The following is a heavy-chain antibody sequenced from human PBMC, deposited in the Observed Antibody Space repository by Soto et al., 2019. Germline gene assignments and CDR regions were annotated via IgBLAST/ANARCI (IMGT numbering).Heavy chain of an antibody. CDR1: GFTFSSYA. CDR2: ISGSGGGT. D-gene: IGHD2-2*01. CDR3: AKDIVVVPAAPYFDY. J-gene: IGHJ4*02. Sequence: GGSLRLSCAASGFTFSSYAMSWVRQAPGKGLEWVSAISGSGGGTYYADSVKGRFTISRDNSKNTLYLQMNSLRAEDTAVYYCAKDIVVVPAAPYFDYWGQGTLVTVSS. V-gene: IGHV3-23*01.